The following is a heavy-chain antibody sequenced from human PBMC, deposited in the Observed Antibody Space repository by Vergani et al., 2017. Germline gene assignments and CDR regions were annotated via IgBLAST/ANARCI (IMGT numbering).Heavy chain of an antibody. Sequence: QVQLQESGPGLVRPSQTLSLTCTVSGGSISSGSYYWSWFRQPAGKGLEWIGRFYTGGGTSYNPSLKSRVTISVDTSKNQFSLQLNSVTAADTAVYYCARVPLCSTTWPFLLLDMDVWGQGTTVTVSS. V-gene: IGHV4-61*02. CDR1: GGSISSGSYY. D-gene: IGHD6-13*01. CDR2: FYTGGGT. CDR3: ARVPLCSTTWPFLLLDMDV. J-gene: IGHJ6*02.